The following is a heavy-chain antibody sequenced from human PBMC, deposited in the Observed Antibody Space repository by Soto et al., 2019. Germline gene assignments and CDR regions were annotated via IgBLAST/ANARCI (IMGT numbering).Heavy chain of an antibody. V-gene: IGHV3-11*01. D-gene: IGHD3-22*01. CDR2: ISSSGSTI. Sequence: GSLRLSCAASGVTCIDYYVSWIRQAPGKGLEWVSYISSSGSTIYYADSVKGRFTISRDNAKNSLYLQMNSLKTEDTAVYYCTRYDSSGNLADAFDIWGQGTMDTVSS. J-gene: IGHJ3*02. CDR1: GVTCIDYY. CDR3: TRYDSSGNLADAFDI.